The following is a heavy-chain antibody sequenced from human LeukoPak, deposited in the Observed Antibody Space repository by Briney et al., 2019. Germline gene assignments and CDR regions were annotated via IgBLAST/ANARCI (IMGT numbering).Heavy chain of an antibody. CDR3: ARDAYIERYFDY. Sequence: PGGSLRLSCAASGFTYTNYWMSWVRQAPGKGLEWVANIKQDGRERYYVDSVKGRFTISRDNAKNSMYLQMNSLRADDTAVYYCARDAYIERYFDYWGQGTLVTVSS. J-gene: IGHJ4*02. V-gene: IGHV3-7*01. CDR2: IKQDGRER. D-gene: IGHD4-11*01. CDR1: GFTYTNYW.